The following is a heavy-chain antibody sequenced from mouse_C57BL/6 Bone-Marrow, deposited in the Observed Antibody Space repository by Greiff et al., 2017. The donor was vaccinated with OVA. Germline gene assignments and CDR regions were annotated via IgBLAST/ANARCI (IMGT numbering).Heavy chain of an antibody. D-gene: IGHD1-1*01. CDR1: GYSFPSYY. J-gene: IGHJ3*01. CDR3: ARDFYYGSSPFAY. CDR2: IYPGSGNT. Sequence: QVQLQQSGPELVKPGASVKISCKASGYSFPSYYIHWVKQRPGQGLEWIGWIYPGSGNTKYNEKFKGKATLTADTSSSTAYMQLSSLTSEDSAVYYCARDFYYGSSPFAYWGQGTLVTVSA. V-gene: IGHV1-66*01.